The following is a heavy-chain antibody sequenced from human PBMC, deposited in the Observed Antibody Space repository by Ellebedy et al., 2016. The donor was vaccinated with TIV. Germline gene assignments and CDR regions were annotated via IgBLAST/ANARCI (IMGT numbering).Heavy chain of an antibody. Sequence: PGGSLRLSCAASGFIISDDWMSWVRQAPGKGLEWVAHINPDGSAEYYVDSVKGRFSISRDNAKRSLFLQMNSLRVDDTAVYYCVTWDQDYGRWGQGSLVTISS. CDR1: GFIISDDW. J-gene: IGHJ4*02. D-gene: IGHD3-10*01. V-gene: IGHV3-7*03. CDR3: VTWDQDYGR. CDR2: INPDGSAE.